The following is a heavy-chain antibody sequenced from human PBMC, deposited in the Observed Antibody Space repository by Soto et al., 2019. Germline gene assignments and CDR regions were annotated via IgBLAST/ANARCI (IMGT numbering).Heavy chain of an antibody. J-gene: IGHJ4*02. CDR3: ARDSSSCRGGHCYFDN. CDR2: IRSKANNYIT. V-gene: IGHV3-72*01. D-gene: IGHD2-21*02. CDR1: GFTFSDHF. Sequence: EVRLVESGGGLVQPGGSLRLSCAVSGFTFSDHFMDWVRQTPGKGLEWVGRIRSKANNYITEYAASVKGRFTISRDDSMNSLFLQMNSLRFEDTAVYFCARDSSSCRGGHCYFDNWGQGTLVTVSS.